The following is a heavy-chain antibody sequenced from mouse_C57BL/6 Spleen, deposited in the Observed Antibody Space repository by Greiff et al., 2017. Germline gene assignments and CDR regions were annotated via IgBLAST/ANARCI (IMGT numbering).Heavy chain of an antibody. D-gene: IGHD1-1*02. CDR3: ARQGDYGDYAMDY. CDR1: GFTFSDYY. CDR2: ISNGGGST. J-gene: IGHJ4*01. Sequence: EVQVVESGGGLVQPGGSLKLSCAASGFTFSDYYMYWVRQTPEKRLEWVAYISNGGGSTYYPDTVKGRFTISRDNAKNTLYLQMSRLKSEDTAMYYCARQGDYGDYAMDYWGQGTSVTVSS. V-gene: IGHV5-12*01.